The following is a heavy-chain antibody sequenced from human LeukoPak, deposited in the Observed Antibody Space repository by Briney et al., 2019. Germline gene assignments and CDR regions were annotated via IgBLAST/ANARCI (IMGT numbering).Heavy chain of an antibody. CDR2: IWFDGSVK. V-gene: IGHV3-33*06. Sequence: QAGGSLRLSCAASGFTFNTHGMPWVRQAPGKGLEWVAAIWFDGSVKHCSDAVKGRFTISRDNSLNTLYLQMNSLRVEDTAIYYCAKDTAVQFLEPAFWGQGTLVTVSS. CDR1: GFTFNTHG. CDR3: AKDTAVQFLEPAF. J-gene: IGHJ4*02. D-gene: IGHD3-3*01.